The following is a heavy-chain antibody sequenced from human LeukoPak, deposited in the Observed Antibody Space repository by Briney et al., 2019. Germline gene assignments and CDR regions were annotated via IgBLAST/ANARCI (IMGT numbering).Heavy chain of an antibody. CDR3: ARVREDIAAFDY. D-gene: IGHD6-13*01. V-gene: IGHV3-11*04. J-gene: IGHJ4*02. CDR1: GFSFSDYY. CDR2: ISTSGTTI. Sequence: PGGSLRLSCAASGFSFSDYYMTWVRQAPGKGLECVSYISTSGTTIYYAGSVKGRFTISRDNSKNTLYLQMDSLRVEDTAVYYCARVREDIAAFDYWGQGTLVTVSS.